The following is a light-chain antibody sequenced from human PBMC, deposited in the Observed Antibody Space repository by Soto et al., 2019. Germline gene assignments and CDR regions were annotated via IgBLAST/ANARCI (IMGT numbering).Light chain of an antibody. CDR1: SSDVGGYNY. CDR2: EVS. CDR3: SSYAGSNKRV. Sequence: QSALTQPPSASGSPGQSVTISCTGTSSDVGGYNYVSWYQQHPGKAPKLMIYEVSKRPSGVPDRFSGSKSGNTASLTVSGLQAEYEADYYCSSYAGSNKRVFGGGTKLTVL. V-gene: IGLV2-8*01. J-gene: IGLJ2*01.